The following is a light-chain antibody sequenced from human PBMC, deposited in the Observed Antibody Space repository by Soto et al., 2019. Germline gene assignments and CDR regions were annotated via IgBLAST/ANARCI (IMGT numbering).Light chain of an antibody. V-gene: IGKV1-5*03. CDR1: QTISTW. CDR3: QQHTT. Sequence: DIQVTQSPPTLSASVGDRVTITCRASQTISTWMAWYQQKPGKAPRLLIYKASSLASGVPSRFSGSGSGTEFTLTISSLQPEDVATYHCQQHTTFGQGTKVDIK. J-gene: IGKJ1*01. CDR2: KAS.